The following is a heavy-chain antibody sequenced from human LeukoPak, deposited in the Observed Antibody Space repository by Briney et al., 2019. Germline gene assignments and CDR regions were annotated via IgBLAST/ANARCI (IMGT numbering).Heavy chain of an antibody. CDR3: ARGRYFDWLLNYYYYGMDV. D-gene: IGHD3-9*01. CDR1: GGSFSGYY. V-gene: IGHV4-34*01. J-gene: IGHJ6*02. CDR2: INHSGST. Sequence: SETLSLTCAVYGGSFSGYYWSWIRQPPGKGLEWIGEINHSGSTNYNPSLKSRVTISVDTPKNQFSLKLSSVTAADTAVYYCARGRYFDWLLNYYYYGMDVWGQGTTVTVSS.